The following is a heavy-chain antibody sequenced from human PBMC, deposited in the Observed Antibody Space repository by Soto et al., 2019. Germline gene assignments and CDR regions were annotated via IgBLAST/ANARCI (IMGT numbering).Heavy chain of an antibody. CDR2: INHSGST. CDR3: ARVPDY. V-gene: IGHV4-34*01. J-gene: IGHJ4*02. CDR1: GGSFSGYY. Sequence: PSETLSLTCAVYGGSFSGYYWSWIRQPPGKGLEWIGEINHSGSTNYNPSLKSRVTISVDTSKNQFSLKLSSVTAADTAVYYCARVPDYWRQGTLVTSPQ.